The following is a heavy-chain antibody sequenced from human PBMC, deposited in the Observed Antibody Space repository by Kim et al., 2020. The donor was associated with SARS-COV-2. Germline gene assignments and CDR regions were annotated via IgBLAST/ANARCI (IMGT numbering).Heavy chain of an antibody. CDR2: ISYDGSNK. Sequence: GGSLRLSCAASGFTFSSYAMHWVRQAPGKGLEWVAVISYDGSNKYYADSVKGRFTISRDNSKNTLYLQMNSLRAEDTAVYYCARDGNILFIRTKPRMVGAAADLDYWGQGTLVTVSS. D-gene: IGHD6-13*01. CDR1: GFTFSSYA. CDR3: ARDGNILFIRTKPRMVGAAADLDY. V-gene: IGHV3-30*04. J-gene: IGHJ4*02.